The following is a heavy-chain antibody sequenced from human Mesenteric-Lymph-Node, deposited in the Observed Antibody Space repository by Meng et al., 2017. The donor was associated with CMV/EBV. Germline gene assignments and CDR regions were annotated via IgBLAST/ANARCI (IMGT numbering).Heavy chain of an antibody. CDR2: ISGSGTYM. J-gene: IGHJ4*02. Sequence: GGSLRLSSAASGFISSDYYMTWIRQAPGKGLEWVSYISGSGTYMQYADSVKGRFTISRDNAKNSLYLQMNSLRAEDTAVYYCARAPTGTTDYWGQGTLVTVSS. V-gene: IGHV3-11*01. CDR3: ARAPTGTTDY. CDR1: GFISSDYY. D-gene: IGHD1-1*01.